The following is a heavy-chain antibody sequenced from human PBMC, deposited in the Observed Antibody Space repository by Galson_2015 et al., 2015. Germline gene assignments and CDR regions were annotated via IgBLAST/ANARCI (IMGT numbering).Heavy chain of an antibody. V-gene: IGHV3-48*02. CDR2: ISDSGRRI. CDR3: ANLVVPGII. J-gene: IGHJ4*02. Sequence: SLRLSCAASGLTFSDYNMNWVRQAPGKGLEWVSYISDSGRRIHYADSVKGRFAISRDVAKNSLFLQMNSLRHEDTAVYYCANLVVPGIIWGPGTLVTVSS. CDR1: GLTFSDYN. D-gene: IGHD3-10*01.